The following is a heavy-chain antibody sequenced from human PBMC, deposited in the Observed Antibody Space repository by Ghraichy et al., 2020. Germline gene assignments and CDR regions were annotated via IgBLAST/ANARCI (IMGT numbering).Heavy chain of an antibody. Sequence: SETLSLTCAVYGGSFSGYYWSWIRQPPGKGLEWIGEINHSGSTNYNPSLKSRVTISVDTSKNQFSLKLSSVTAADTTVYYCARGSYRLPDIVVVVAATPEGFDYWGQGTLVTVSS. J-gene: IGHJ4*02. CDR2: INHSGST. D-gene: IGHD2-15*01. CDR3: ARGSYRLPDIVVVVAATPEGFDY. CDR1: GGSFSGYY. V-gene: IGHV4-34*01.